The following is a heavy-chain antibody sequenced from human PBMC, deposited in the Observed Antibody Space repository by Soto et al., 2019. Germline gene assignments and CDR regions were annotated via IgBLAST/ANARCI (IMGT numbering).Heavy chain of an antibody. V-gene: IGHV3-21*01. CDR1: GFTFSSYS. J-gene: IGHJ6*03. Sequence: GGSLRLSCAASGFTFSSYSMNWVRQAPGKGLEWVSSISSSSSYIYYADSVKGRFTISRDNAKNSLYLQMNSLRAEDTAVYYCARDGHRSTRSYYYYYYMDVWGKGTTVTVSS. D-gene: IGHD2-2*01. CDR2: ISSSSSYI. CDR3: ARDGHRSTRSYYYYYYMDV.